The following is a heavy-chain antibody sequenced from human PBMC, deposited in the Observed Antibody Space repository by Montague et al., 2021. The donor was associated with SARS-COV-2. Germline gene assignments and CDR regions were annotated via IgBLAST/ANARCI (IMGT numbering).Heavy chain of an antibody. V-gene: IGHV4-31*03. CDR1: GGSISSGGYY. CDR2: IYYRGST. Sequence: TLSLTCTVSGGSISSGGYYWSWIRQHPGKGLEWIGYIYYRGSTYYXXXLKSRVTISVDTSKNQFSLKMSSVTAADTAVYYCARSPEPMIILIITSLNWYFDLWGRGTLVTVSS. D-gene: IGHD3-22*01. CDR3: ARSPEPMIILIITSLNWYFDL. J-gene: IGHJ2*01.